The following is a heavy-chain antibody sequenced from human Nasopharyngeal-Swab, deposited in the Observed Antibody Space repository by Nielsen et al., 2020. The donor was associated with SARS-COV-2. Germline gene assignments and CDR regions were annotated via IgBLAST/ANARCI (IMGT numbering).Heavy chain of an antibody. V-gene: IGHV1-69*15. CDR3: ARLNNYDSGGYYYIDY. J-gene: IGHJ4*03. Sequence: WVRQAPGQGLEWMGRTIPVFGTPIYAQKFQGSVTITADESTSTAYMELSSLRSEDTAFYYCARLNNYDSGGYYYIDYWGQGTMVTVSS. D-gene: IGHD3-22*01. CDR2: TIPVFGTP.